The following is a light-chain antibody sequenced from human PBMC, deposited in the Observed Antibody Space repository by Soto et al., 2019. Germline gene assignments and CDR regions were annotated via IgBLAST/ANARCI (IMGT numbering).Light chain of an antibody. J-gene: IGKJ1*01. V-gene: IGKV1-6*01. CDR1: QGIRND. CDR3: LQDYNYPRT. CDR2: AAS. Sequence: AIQMTQSPSSLSASVGDRVTITCRASQGIRNDLGWYQDKPGKAPKLLIYAASSLQPGVPSRFSASGSGTDFTLTITSLQPEDFATYYCLQDYNYPRTFGQGTKVEIK.